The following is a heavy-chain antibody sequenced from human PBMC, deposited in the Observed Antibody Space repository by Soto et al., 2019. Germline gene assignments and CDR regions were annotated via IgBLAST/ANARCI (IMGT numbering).Heavy chain of an antibody. V-gene: IGHV4-59*01. CDR3: ARVSRWLKLYGFPRDYVVDV. J-gene: IGHJ6*02. CDR2: IYYSGST. D-gene: IGHD2-8*01. Sequence: PSETLSLTCTVSGGSISSYYWSWIRQPPGKGLEWIGYIYYSGSTNYNPSLKSRVTITVDTSKNQFSLKLSSVTAAETAVYYWARVSRWLKLYGFPRDYVVDVWGQGTTVTVSS. CDR1: GGSISSYY.